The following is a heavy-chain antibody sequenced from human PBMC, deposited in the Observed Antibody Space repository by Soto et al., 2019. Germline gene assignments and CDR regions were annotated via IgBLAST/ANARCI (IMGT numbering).Heavy chain of an antibody. D-gene: IGHD6-6*01. J-gene: IGHJ4*02. V-gene: IGHV1-46*01. CDR3: ARDPSRRAPPDY. CDR1: GYTFTSYY. CDR2: INPSGGST. Sequence: GASVKVSCKASGYTFTSYYMHWVRQAPGQGLEWMGIINPSGGSTNYAQKLQGRVTMTTDTSTSTAYMELRSLRSDDTAVYYCARDPSRRAPPDYWGQGTLVTVSS.